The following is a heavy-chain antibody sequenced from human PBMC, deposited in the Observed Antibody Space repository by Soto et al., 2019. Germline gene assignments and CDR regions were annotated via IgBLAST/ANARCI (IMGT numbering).Heavy chain of an antibody. J-gene: IGHJ6*03. CDR2: RSYGGSDK. V-gene: IGHV3-30*18. Sequence: GGSLRLSCAASGFTFSSYDMNWVRQAPGKGLEWVAVRSYGGSDKYYADSVKGRFTISRDNSKNTLYLQMNSLRVEDTAVYYCAKGKQLGFYYMDVWGKGTTVTVSS. CDR3: AKGKQLGFYYMDV. CDR1: GFTFSSYD. D-gene: IGHD6-13*01.